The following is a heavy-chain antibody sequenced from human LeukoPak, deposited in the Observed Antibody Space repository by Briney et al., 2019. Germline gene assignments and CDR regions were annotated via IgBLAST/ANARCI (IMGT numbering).Heavy chain of an antibody. CDR3: ARDPTTYGSGSYYYYFDY. CDR2: ISSTSGYI. Sequence: GSLRLSCAASGFTFSSYSMNWVRQAPGKALEWVSSISSTSGYIYYADSVKGRFTISRDNAKNSLYLQMNSLRAEDTAVYYCARDPTTYGSGSYYYYFDYWGQGTLVTVSS. J-gene: IGHJ4*02. D-gene: IGHD3-10*01. V-gene: IGHV3-21*01. CDR1: GFTFSSYS.